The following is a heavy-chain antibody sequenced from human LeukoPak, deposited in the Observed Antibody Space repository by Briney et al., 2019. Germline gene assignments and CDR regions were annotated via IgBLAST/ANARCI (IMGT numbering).Heavy chain of an antibody. Sequence: SQTPSLTCTVSGGSISSYYWSWIRQPPGKGLEWIGYIYYSGSTNYNPSLKSRVTISVDTSKNQFSLKLSSVTAADTAVYYCARLYSYGSYYGMDVWGQGTTVTVSS. J-gene: IGHJ6*02. D-gene: IGHD5-18*01. CDR2: IYYSGST. V-gene: IGHV4-59*08. CDR3: ARLYSYGSYYGMDV. CDR1: GGSISSYY.